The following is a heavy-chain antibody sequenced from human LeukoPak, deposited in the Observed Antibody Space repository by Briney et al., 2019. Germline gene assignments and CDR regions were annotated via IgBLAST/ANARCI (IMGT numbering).Heavy chain of an antibody. CDR3: ASLRPEGVAGTY. D-gene: IGHD6-19*01. J-gene: IGHJ4*02. Sequence: SETLSLTCTVCGVSISSSSDYWGRIRQPGGKGVEWNGSIYYSGSTYYNPSLKSRVTISVDTSKNQFSLKLSSVTAADTAVYYCASLRPEGVAGTYWGQGTLVTVSS. V-gene: IGHV4-39*01. CDR2: IYYSGST. CDR1: GVSISSSSDY.